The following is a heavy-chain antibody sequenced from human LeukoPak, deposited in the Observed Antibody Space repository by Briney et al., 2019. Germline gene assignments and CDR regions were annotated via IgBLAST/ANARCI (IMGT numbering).Heavy chain of an antibody. Sequence: SETLSLTCTVSGGSISSGGYYWSWIRQHPGKGLEWIGYIYYSGSTYYNPSLKSRVTISVDTSKNQFSLKLSSVTAADTAVYYCARHDYGDYGPAPFDYWGQGTLVTVSS. CDR2: IYYSGST. V-gene: IGHV4-31*03. CDR1: GGSISSGGYY. D-gene: IGHD4-17*01. J-gene: IGHJ4*02. CDR3: ARHDYGDYGPAPFDY.